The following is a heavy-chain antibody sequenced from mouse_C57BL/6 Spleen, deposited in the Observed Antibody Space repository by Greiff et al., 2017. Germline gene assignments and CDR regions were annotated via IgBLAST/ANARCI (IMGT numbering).Heavy chain of an antibody. D-gene: IGHD3-2*02. Sequence: EVQVVESGGGLVKPGGSLKLSCAASGFTFSDYGMHWVRQAPEKGLEWVAYISSGSSTIYYADTVKGRFTISRDNAKNTLFLQMTSLRSEDTAMYYCARAQLRLRYAMDYWGQGTSVTVSS. J-gene: IGHJ4*01. CDR3: ARAQLRLRYAMDY. V-gene: IGHV5-17*01. CDR1: GFTFSDYG. CDR2: ISSGSSTI.